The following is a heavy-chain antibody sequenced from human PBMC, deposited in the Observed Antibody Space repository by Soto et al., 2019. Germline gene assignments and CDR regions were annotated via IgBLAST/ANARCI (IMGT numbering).Heavy chain of an antibody. CDR1: GFTFSSYG. J-gene: IGHJ4*02. CDR3: VRVTYYYDSSGYFDY. Sequence: GGSLRLSCAASGFTFSSYGMHWVRQAPGKGLEWVAIISYDGNVKYFIDSVKGRFTISRDNAKNSLNLQMNSLRAEDTAVYYCVRVTYYYDSSGYFDYWGQGTLVPVSS. D-gene: IGHD3-22*01. V-gene: IGHV3-30*03. CDR2: ISYDGNVK.